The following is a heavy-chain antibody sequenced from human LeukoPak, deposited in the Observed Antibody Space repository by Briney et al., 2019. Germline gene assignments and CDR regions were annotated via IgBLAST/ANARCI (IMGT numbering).Heavy chain of an antibody. CDR3: ARDQNNWNEKDY. V-gene: IGHV3-21*01. CDR1: GFTFSSYS. CDR2: ISSSSSYI. Sequence: GGSLRLSCAASGFTFSSYSMIWVRQAPGKGLEWVSSISSSSSYIYYADSVKGRFTISRDNAKNSLYLQMNSLRAEDTAVYYCARDQNNWNEKDYWGQGTLVTVSS. D-gene: IGHD1-1*01. J-gene: IGHJ4*02.